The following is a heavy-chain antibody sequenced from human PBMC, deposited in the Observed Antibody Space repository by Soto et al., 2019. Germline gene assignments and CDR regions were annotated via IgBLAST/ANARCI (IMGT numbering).Heavy chain of an antibody. CDR3: AHIRVPAARPNQRQKIDYYYYMDV. D-gene: IGHD2-2*01. V-gene: IGHV3-33*03. CDR2: IWYDGSNK. CDR1: GLTFSSYR. J-gene: IGHJ6*03. Sequence: PGPSLTLSCAPPGLTFSSYRMHRVRQTPNKGLEGVAVIWYDGSNKYYAGCVKSRLTITKDTSKNQVVLTMTNMDPVDTATYYCAHIRVPAARPNQRQKIDYYYYMDVWGKGTTVTVSS.